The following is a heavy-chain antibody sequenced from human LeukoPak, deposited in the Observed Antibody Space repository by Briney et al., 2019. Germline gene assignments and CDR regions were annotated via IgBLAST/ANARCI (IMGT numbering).Heavy chain of an antibody. V-gene: IGHV3-7*03. D-gene: IGHD4-17*01. CDR2: IKRDGSEK. Sequence: GGSLRLSCAASGFTFSSYWMTWVRQAPGKGLEWVGNIKRDGSEKYFVDSVKGRFTISRDNAKNSLYLQMNSLRAEDTAVYYCAKEIYGDSTGGRFQHWGQGTLVTVSS. J-gene: IGHJ1*01. CDR1: GFTFSSYW. CDR3: AKEIYGDSTGGRFQH.